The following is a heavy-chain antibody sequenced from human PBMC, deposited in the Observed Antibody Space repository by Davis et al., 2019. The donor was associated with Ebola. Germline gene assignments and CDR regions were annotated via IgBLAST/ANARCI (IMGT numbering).Heavy chain of an antibody. V-gene: IGHV4-39*07. D-gene: IGHD6-19*01. CDR1: GDSISSNNYY. J-gene: IGHJ6*02. Sequence: SETLSLTCTVSGDSISSNNYYWSWIRQSPGKGLEYIGYIYYSGSTSYYPSLRSRVTMSVDTSKNQFSLKLSSVTAADTAVYYCARDQTVAGTNLLYYYYGMDVWGQGTTVTVSS. CDR2: IYYSGST. CDR3: ARDQTVAGTNLLYYYYGMDV.